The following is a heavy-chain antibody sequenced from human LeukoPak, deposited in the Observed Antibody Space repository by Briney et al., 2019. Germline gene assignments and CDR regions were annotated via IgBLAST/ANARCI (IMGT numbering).Heavy chain of an antibody. V-gene: IGHV4-30-4*01. D-gene: IGHD2-2*02. CDR3: ASFSGCSSTSCYTAEYFQH. CDR2: IYYSGST. J-gene: IGHJ1*01. CDR1: GGSTSSGDYY. Sequence: SQTLSLTCTVSGGSTSSGDYYWSWIRQPPGKGLEWIGYIYYSGSTYYNPSLKSRVTISVDTSKNQFSLKLSSVTAADTAVYYCASFSGCSSTSCYTAEYFQHWGQGTLVTVSS.